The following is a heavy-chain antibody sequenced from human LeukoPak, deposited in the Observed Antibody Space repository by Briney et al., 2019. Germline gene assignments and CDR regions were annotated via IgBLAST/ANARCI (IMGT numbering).Heavy chain of an antibody. Sequence: GESLKISCKGSGYSFTSYWIGWVRQMPGKGLEWMGIIYPGNSDTKYSPSFQGQVTISADRSTNTAYLQWNSLKASDTAIYYCARLRSYYYYMDVWGKGTTVTVSS. V-gene: IGHV5-51*01. D-gene: IGHD3-16*02. J-gene: IGHJ6*03. CDR3: ARLRSYYYYMDV. CDR2: IYPGNSDT. CDR1: GYSFTSYW.